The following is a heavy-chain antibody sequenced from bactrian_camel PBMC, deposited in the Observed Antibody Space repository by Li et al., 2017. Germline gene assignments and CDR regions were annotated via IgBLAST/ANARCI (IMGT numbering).Heavy chain of an antibody. Sequence: QLVESGGGSVQAGGSLRLSCVGSRYTYSSNCMIWFRLAPGKEREGVGAIYTGGGSTYYATSVKGRFTIFQDNAKNTVYLQMNSLKPEDTAMYYCAAGLCPWDEHGGRWYDSEVVTYWGQGTQVTVS. CDR3: AAGLCPWDEHGGRWYDSEVVTY. CDR1: RYTYSSNC. CDR2: IYTGGGST. V-gene: IGHV3S25*01. J-gene: IGHJ4*01. D-gene: IGHD6*01.